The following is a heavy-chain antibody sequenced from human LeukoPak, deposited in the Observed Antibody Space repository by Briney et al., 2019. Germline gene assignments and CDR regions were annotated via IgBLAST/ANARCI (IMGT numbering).Heavy chain of an antibody. D-gene: IGHD3-9*01. CDR2: ISAYNGNT. V-gene: IGHV1-18*01. CDR1: GYTFTSYG. CDR3: AREATYYDILTGLQYFDY. J-gene: IGHJ4*02. Sequence: GASVKVSCKASGYTFTSYGISWVRQAPGQGLEWMGWISAYNGNTNYAQKRQGRFTMTTDTCTCTAYMELRSMRSDDTAVYYCAREATYYDILTGLQYFDYWGQGTLVTVSS.